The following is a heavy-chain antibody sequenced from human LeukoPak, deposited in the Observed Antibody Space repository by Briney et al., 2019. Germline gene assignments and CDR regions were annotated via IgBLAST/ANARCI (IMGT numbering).Heavy chain of an antibody. J-gene: IGHJ5*02. D-gene: IGHD1-14*01. CDR1: GFTFSSYG. CDR2: ISYDGSNK. CDR3: ATDEDESITGGNWFDP. Sequence: GGSLRLSCAASGFTFSSYGMHWVRQAPGKRLEWVAVISYDGSNKYYADSVKGRFTISRDNSKNTLYLQMNSLRGEDRAVYYCATDEDESITGGNWFDPWGQGTLVTVSS. V-gene: IGHV3-30*03.